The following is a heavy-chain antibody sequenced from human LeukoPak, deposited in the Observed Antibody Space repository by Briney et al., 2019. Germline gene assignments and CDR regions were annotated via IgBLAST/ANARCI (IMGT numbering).Heavy chain of an antibody. CDR2: IYYSGST. V-gene: IGHV4-59*01. D-gene: IGHD3-3*01. J-gene: IGHJ3*02. CDR3: ATHGSRVLYDFWSGYHAFDI. CDR1: GGSISSYY. Sequence: PSETLSLTCTVSGGSISSYYWSWIRQPPGKGLEWIGYIYYSGSTNYNPSLKSRVTISVDTYKNQFSLKLSSVTAADTAVYYCATHGSRVLYDFWSGYHAFDIWGQGTMVTVSS.